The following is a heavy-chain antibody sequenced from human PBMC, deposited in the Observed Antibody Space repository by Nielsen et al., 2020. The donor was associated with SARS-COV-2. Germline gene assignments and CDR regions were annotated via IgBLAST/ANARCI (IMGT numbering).Heavy chain of an antibody. CDR1: GFTFSSYA. CDR2: ISSNGGST. Sequence: GESLKISCAASGFTFSSYAMHWVRQAPGKGLEYVSAISSNGGSTYYANSVKGRLTISRDNSKNTLYLQMGSLRAEDMAVYYCAGIVAGNVYWGQGTLVTVSS. J-gene: IGHJ4*02. CDR3: AGIVAGNVY. D-gene: IGHD6-19*01. V-gene: IGHV3-64*01.